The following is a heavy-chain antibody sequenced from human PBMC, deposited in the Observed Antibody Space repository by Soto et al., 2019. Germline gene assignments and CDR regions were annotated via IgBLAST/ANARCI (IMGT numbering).Heavy chain of an antibody. Sequence: GGSLRLSCAASGFTFSNAWMSWVRQAPGKGLEWVGRIKSKTDGGTTDYAAPVKGRFTISRDDSKNTLYLQMNSLKTEDTAVYYCTTRGPEYGDYVDYWGQGTLVTVSS. D-gene: IGHD4-17*01. J-gene: IGHJ4*02. CDR2: IKSKTDGGTT. CDR3: TTRGPEYGDYVDY. CDR1: GFTFSNAW. V-gene: IGHV3-15*01.